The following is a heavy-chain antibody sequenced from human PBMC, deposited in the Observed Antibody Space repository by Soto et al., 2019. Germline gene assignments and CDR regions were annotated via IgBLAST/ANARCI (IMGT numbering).Heavy chain of an antibody. D-gene: IGHD2-2*01. CDR2: IYYSGST. V-gene: IGHV4-59*08. Sequence: SETLSLTCTVSGGSISSYYWSWIRQPPGKGLEWIGYIYYSGSTNYNPSLKSRVTISVDTSKNQFSLKLSPVTAADTAVYYCARLGDVVVPAATYYYYMDVWGKGTTVTVSS. J-gene: IGHJ6*03. CDR3: ARLGDVVVPAATYYYYMDV. CDR1: GGSISSYY.